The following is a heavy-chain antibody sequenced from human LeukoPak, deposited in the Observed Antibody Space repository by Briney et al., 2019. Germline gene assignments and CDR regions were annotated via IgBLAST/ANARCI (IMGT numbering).Heavy chain of an antibody. V-gene: IGHV3-15*01. CDR3: TTDAYCGGDCYSP. CDR1: GFTFSNAW. CDR2: IKSKTDGGTT. J-gene: IGHJ5*02. D-gene: IGHD2-21*02. Sequence: GGSLRLSCAASGFTFSNAWMSWVRQAPGKGLEWVGRIKSKTDGGTTDYAAPVKGRFTISRDDSKNTLYLQMNSLKTEDTAMYYCTTDAYCGGDCYSPWGQGTLVTVSS.